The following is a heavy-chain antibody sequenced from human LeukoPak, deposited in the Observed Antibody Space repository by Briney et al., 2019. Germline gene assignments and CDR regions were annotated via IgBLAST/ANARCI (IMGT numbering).Heavy chain of an antibody. CDR3: ARYSGSYSGFDY. D-gene: IGHD1-26*01. V-gene: IGHV4-4*02. CDR1: GGSISSSNW. J-gene: IGHJ4*02. CDR2: IYHTGTT. Sequence: PSGTLSLTCAVSGGSISSSNWWTWVRQPPGKGLEWIGEIYHTGTTNYNPPLKSRVTISVDKFKNQFSLKMTSVTAADTAVYYCARYSGSYSGFDYWGQGTLVTVSS.